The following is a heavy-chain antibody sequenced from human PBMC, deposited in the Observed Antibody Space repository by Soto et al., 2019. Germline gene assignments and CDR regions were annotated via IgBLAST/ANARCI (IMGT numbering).Heavy chain of an antibody. CDR1: GFTFTDYY. Sequence: VQLEESGGGLVKPGGSLRLSCAASGFTFTDYYMSWIRQAPGKGLEWVSHMSSSNSYTNYADSVKGRFTISRDNAKKSVYQQMNSLRAEDTAVYYCARDERGHWYFDLWGRGTLVTVSS. V-gene: IGHV3-11*05. J-gene: IGHJ2*01. CDR3: ARDERGHWYFDL. CDR2: MSSSNSYT.